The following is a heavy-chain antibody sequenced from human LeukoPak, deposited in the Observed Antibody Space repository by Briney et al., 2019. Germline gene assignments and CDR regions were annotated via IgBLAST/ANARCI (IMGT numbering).Heavy chain of an antibody. V-gene: IGHV4-59*01. Sequence: PTETLSLTCTVSGVSISIYYWSWIRQPPGKGLEWIGYVYNSGSTDYNPSLKSRVTISADTSRNQFSLKMRSVTAADTAVYYCVRDRELNYWGQGTLVTVSS. D-gene: IGHD1-26*01. J-gene: IGHJ4*02. CDR1: GVSISIYY. CDR3: VRDRELNY. CDR2: VYNSGST.